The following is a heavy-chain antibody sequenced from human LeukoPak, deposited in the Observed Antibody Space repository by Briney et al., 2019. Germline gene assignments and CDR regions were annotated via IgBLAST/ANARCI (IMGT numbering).Heavy chain of an antibody. Sequence: AGGSLRLSCAASGFTFSDYYMSWIRQAPGKGLEWVSYISSSGSTIYYADSVKGRFTISRDNAKKSLYLQMNSLRAEDTAVYYCASFLFGAPFQHWGQGTLVTVSS. D-gene: IGHD3-3*01. CDR2: ISSSGSTI. J-gene: IGHJ1*01. V-gene: IGHV3-11*01. CDR3: ASFLFGAPFQH. CDR1: GFTFSDYY.